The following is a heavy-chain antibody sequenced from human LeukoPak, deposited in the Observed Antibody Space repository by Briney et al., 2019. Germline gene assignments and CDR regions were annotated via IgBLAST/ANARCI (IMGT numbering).Heavy chain of an antibody. J-gene: IGHJ4*02. V-gene: IGHV3-21*01. CDR2: ISSSSSYI. CDR1: GFTFSSYS. CDR3: ARYMITFGGVIVSLFDY. D-gene: IGHD3-16*02. Sequence: GSLRLSCAASGFTFSSYSMNWVRQAPGKGLEWVSSISSSSSYIYYADSVKGRFTISRDNAKNSLYLQMNSLRAEDTAVYYCARYMITFGGVIVSLFDYWGQGTLVTVSS.